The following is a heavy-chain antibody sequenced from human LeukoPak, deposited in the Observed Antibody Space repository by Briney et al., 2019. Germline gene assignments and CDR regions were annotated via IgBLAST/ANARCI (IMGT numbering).Heavy chain of an antibody. Sequence: GGSLRLSCAASGFTFSSYAMSLVRQAPGKGLEWVSAISGSGGSTYYADSVKGRFTISRDNSKNTLYLQMNSLRAEDTAVYYCAIISYPPADYVPFDYWGQGTLVTVSS. CDR2: ISGSGGST. J-gene: IGHJ4*02. CDR3: AIISYPPADYVPFDY. D-gene: IGHD3-16*01. V-gene: IGHV3-23*01. CDR1: GFTFSSYA.